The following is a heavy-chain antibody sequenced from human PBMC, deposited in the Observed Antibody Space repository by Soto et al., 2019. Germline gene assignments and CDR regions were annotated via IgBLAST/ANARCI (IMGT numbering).Heavy chain of an antibody. CDR3: ARHGVAGLQFDY. CDR2: IYYSGST. Sequence: PSETLSLTCTVSGGSISSTTYYWGWIRQPPGKGLEWIGSIYYSGSTYYNPSLKSRLTISVDTSKNQFSLKLSSVTAPDTALYYCARHGVAGLQFDYWGQGTLVTVSS. CDR1: GGSISSTTYY. J-gene: IGHJ4*02. V-gene: IGHV4-39*01. D-gene: IGHD2-15*01.